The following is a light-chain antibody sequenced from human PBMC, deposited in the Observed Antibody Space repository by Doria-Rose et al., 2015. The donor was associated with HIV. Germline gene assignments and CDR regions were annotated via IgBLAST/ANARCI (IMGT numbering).Light chain of an antibody. CDR2: NVN. V-gene: IGLV2-18*02. J-gene: IGLJ2*01. CDR3: CSYTSSNTFGDVV. CDR1: SYDC. Sequence: SYDCVSCYQHPGTVPRPMIYNVNTRPSGVPHRFSGSKSGNSASMSISGLQAEDEANYKFCSYTSSNTFGDVVFGGGTKLTVL.